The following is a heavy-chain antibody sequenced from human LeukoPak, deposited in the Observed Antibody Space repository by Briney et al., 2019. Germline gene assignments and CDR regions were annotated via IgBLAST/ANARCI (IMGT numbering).Heavy chain of an antibody. CDR2: IYYSGST. V-gene: IGHV4-59*01. J-gene: IGHJ4*02. Sequence: PSETLSLTCTVSGGSISSYYWSWIRQPPGKGLEWIGYIYYSGSTNYNPSLKSRVTISVDTSKNQFSLKLSSVTAADTAVYYCAGLTAGYWGQGTLVTVSS. CDR3: AGLTAGY. CDR1: GGSISSYY.